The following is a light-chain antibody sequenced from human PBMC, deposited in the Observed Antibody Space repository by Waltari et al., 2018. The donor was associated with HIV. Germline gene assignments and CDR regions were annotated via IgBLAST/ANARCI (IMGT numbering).Light chain of an antibody. J-gene: IGLJ1*01. V-gene: IGLV2-11*01. CDR3: CSYGGSDTLYV. CDR1: SSDVGSYTY. Sequence: QSALTQPRSVSGSPGQSVTLSCTGTSSDVGSYTYVAWYQQHPGKAPKFLIFDVSKRPSGVPDRFSGSKSGNTASLTISGLQAEDEAEYYCCSYGGSDTLYVFGTGTKVTVL. CDR2: DVS.